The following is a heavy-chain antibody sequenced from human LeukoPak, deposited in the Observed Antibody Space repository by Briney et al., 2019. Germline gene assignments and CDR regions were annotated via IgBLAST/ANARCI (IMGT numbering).Heavy chain of an antibody. CDR3: ARDGIVGATVFGSFGFDY. D-gene: IGHD1-26*01. CDR1: GFTFSSYA. CDR2: ISYDGSNK. J-gene: IGHJ4*02. V-gene: IGHV3-30-3*01. Sequence: PGRSLRLSCAASGFTFSSYAMHWVRQAPGKGLEWVAVISYDGSNKYYADSVKGRSTISRDNSKNTLYLQMNSLRAEDTAVYYCARDGIVGATVFGSFGFDYWGQGTLVTVSS.